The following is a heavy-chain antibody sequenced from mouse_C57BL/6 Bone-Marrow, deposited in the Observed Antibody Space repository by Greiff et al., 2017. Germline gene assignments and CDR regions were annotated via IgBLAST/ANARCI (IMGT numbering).Heavy chain of an antibody. Sequence: EVKVVESGGGLVKPGGSLKLSCAASGFTFSSYAMSWVRQTPEKRLEWVATISDGGSYTYYPDNVKGRFTISRDNAKNNLYLQMSHLKSEDTAMYYCARDPLTGDYWGQGTSVTVSS. D-gene: IGHD4-1*01. CDR1: GFTFSSYA. J-gene: IGHJ4*01. V-gene: IGHV5-4*01. CDR2: ISDGGSYT. CDR3: ARDPLTGDY.